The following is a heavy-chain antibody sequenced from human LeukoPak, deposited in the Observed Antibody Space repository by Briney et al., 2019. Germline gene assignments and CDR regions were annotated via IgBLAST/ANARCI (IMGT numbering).Heavy chain of an antibody. CDR3: ARDLTRSIAD. CDR2: ISSSSSTI. V-gene: IGHV3-48*01. D-gene: IGHD6-6*01. CDR1: GLTFSSYS. Sequence: GGSLRLSCAASGLTFSSYSMNWVRQAPGKGLEWVSYISSSSSTIYYADSVKGRFTISRDNAKNSLYLQMNSLRAEDTAVYYCARDLTRSIADWGQGTLVTVSS. J-gene: IGHJ4*02.